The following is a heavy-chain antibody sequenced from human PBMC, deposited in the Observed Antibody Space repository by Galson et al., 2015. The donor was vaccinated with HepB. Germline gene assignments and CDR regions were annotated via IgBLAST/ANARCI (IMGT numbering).Heavy chain of an antibody. D-gene: IGHD6-13*01. CDR1: GFTFSSYG. J-gene: IGHJ6*02. Sequence: SLRLSCAASGFTFSSYGMHWVRQAPGKGLEWVAVISYDGSNKYYADSVKGRFTISRDNSKNTLYLQMNSLRAEDTAVYYCAKDPYSSSWYSYYYYGMDVWGQGTTVTVSS. CDR3: AKDPYSSSWYSYYYYGMDV. CDR2: ISYDGSNK. V-gene: IGHV3-30*18.